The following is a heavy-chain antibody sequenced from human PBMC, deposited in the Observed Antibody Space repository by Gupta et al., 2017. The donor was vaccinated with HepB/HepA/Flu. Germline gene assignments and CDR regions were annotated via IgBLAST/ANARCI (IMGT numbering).Heavy chain of an antibody. J-gene: IGHJ4*02. Sequence: EVQLLESGGDFVQPGESLRLSCAASGFNFGSNAMSWVRQAPGMGLEWVSGLSYSDGRAYYADSVKGRFTISRDNSKNTLYLQMNGLRAEDTAVYYCAKFRYASSGSGFFDYWGQGTLVTVSS. CDR1: GFNFGSNA. D-gene: IGHD3-22*01. CDR2: LSYSDGRA. V-gene: IGHV3-23*01. CDR3: AKFRYASSGSGFFDY.